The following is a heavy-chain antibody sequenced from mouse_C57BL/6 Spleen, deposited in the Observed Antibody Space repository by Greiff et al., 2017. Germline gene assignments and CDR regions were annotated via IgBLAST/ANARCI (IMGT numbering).Heavy chain of an antibody. CDR3: AREGIITTVVGDWYCDV. CDR2: INPNNGGT. CDR1: GYTFTDYY. V-gene: IGHV1-26*01. D-gene: IGHD1-1*01. J-gene: IGHJ1*03. Sequence: VQLQQSGPELVKPGASVKISCKASGYTFTDYYMNWVKQSHGKSLEWIGDINPNNGGTSYNQKFKGKATLTVDKSSSTAYMELRSLTSEDSAVYYCAREGIITTVVGDWYCDVWGTGTTVTVSS.